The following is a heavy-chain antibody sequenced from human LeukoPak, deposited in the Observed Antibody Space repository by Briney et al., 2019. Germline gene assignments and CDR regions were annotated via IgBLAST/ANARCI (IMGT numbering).Heavy chain of an antibody. V-gene: IGHV3-30*18. CDR2: ISYDGSNK. CDR3: AKDRRVGLRLGELSLYGFDY. CDR1: GFTFSSYG. Sequence: PGGSLRLSCAASGFTFSSYGMHWVRQAPGKRLEWVAVISYDGSNKYYADSVKGRFTISRDNSKNTLYLQMNSLRAEDTAVYYCAKDRRVGLRLGELSLYGFDYWGQGTLVTVSS. D-gene: IGHD3-16*02. J-gene: IGHJ4*02.